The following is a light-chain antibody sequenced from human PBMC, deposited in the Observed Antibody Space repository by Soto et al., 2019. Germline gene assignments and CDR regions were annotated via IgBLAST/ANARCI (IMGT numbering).Light chain of an antibody. Sequence: EIVLTQSPATLSLSPGERATLSCRASQSVSSYLAWYQQQPGQAPRLLIYYASTRATGIPARFSGSGSGTDFTLPIISLEPEDFAVDYCQQRSNWPPYTFGQGTKLEIK. CDR2: YAS. J-gene: IGKJ2*01. CDR3: QQRSNWPPYT. CDR1: QSVSSY. V-gene: IGKV3-11*01.